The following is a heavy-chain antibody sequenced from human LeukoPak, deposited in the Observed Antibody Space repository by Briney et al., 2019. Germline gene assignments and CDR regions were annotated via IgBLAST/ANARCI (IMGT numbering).Heavy chain of an antibody. CDR3: ARNDNGLGEVNWFDP. CDR2: IYKTGST. CDR1: GASITNYY. V-gene: IGHV4-59*01. J-gene: IGHJ5*02. Sequence: SETLSLTCTVSGASITNYYWNWIRQPPGKGLEWIGFIYKTGSTNYNPSLRSRVSISLDTSKSQFSLKLNSVTATDTAVHYCARNDNGLGEVNWFDPWSQGTLVTVSS. D-gene: IGHD2-8*01.